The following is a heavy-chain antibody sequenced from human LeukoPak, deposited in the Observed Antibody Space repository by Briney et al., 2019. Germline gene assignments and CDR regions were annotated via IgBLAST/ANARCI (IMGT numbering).Heavy chain of an antibody. Sequence: SETLSLTCTVSGGSISSSSYYWSWIRQPPGKGLEWIGEINHSGSTNYNPSLKSRVTISVDTSKNQFSLKLSSVTAADTAVYYCARDNVVVVAATKAYYFDYWGQGTLVTVSS. J-gene: IGHJ4*02. CDR2: INHSGST. V-gene: IGHV4-39*07. CDR1: GGSISSSSYY. D-gene: IGHD2-15*01. CDR3: ARDNVVVVAATKAYYFDY.